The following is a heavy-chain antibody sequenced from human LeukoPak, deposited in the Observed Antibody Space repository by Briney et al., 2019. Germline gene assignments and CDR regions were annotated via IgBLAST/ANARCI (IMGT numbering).Heavy chain of an antibody. J-gene: IGHJ5*02. CDR1: GYTFTGYY. CDR2: INPKSGGT. CDR3: ARGCSSTNCS. D-gene: IGHD2-2*01. Sequence: GASVKVSCKASGYTFTGYYMHWVRQAPGQGVEWMGWINPKSGGTNYAQEFQGRVTMTRDTSISTAYMEMSRLRSDDTAVYYCARGCSSTNCSWGQGTLVTVSS. V-gene: IGHV1-2*02.